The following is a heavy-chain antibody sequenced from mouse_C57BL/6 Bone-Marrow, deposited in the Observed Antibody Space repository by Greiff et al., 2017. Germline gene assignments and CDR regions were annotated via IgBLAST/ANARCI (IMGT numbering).Heavy chain of an antibody. D-gene: IGHD2-4*01. CDR2: IDPSDSYT. J-gene: IGHJ4*01. CDR1: GYTFTSYW. V-gene: IGHV1-69*01. CDR3: ARGRLRRRRYAMDY. Sequence: VQLQQPGAELVMPGASVKLSCKASGYTFTSYWMHWVKQRPGQGLEWIGEIDPSDSYTNYNQKFKVKSTLTVDKSSSTAYMQLSSLTSADSAVYYCARGRLRRRRYAMDYWGQGTSVTVSS.